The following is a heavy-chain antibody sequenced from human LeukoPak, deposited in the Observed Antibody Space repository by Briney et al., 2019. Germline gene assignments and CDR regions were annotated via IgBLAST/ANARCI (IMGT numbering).Heavy chain of an antibody. J-gene: IGHJ5*02. CDR3: XXXXXXXXXXFASRVVSVFDP. Sequence: SETLSLTCAVYGGSFSGYYWSWIRQPPGKGLEWIGEINHSGSTNYNPSLKSRVTISVDTSKNQFSLKLSSVTAADTTVYYCXXXXXXXXXXFASRVVSVFDPWGQGTLVTVSS. CDR2: INHSGST. CDR1: GGSFSGYY. D-gene: IGHD2/OR15-2a*01. V-gene: IGHV4-34*01.